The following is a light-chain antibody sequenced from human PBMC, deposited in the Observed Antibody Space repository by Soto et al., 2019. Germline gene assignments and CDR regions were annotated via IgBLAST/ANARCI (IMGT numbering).Light chain of an antibody. Sequence: QSALTQPPSASGSPGQSVTISCTGTSSDVGGYNYVSWYQQHPGKAPKLMIFEVNNRPSGVPDRFSGSKSGNTASLTVSGLQAEDEADYYCNSYAGSNNVVFGGGTKLTVL. CDR1: SSDVGGYNY. CDR2: EVN. J-gene: IGLJ2*01. CDR3: NSYAGSNNVV. V-gene: IGLV2-8*01.